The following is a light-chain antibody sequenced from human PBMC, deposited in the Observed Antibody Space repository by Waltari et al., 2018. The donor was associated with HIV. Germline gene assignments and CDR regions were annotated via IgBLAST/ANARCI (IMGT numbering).Light chain of an antibody. CDR3: MQALESPLT. CDR2: VGS. Sequence: DIVMTQSPVSLPVTPGEPASISCRSSQALLKSNGYIYLDWYLQKPGQSPQLLIYVGSNRASGVPDRFSASGSATDFTLKINRVEAEDVGIYYCMQALESPLTFGEGTKVEIK. CDR1: QALLKSNGYIY. V-gene: IGKV2-28*01. J-gene: IGKJ4*01.